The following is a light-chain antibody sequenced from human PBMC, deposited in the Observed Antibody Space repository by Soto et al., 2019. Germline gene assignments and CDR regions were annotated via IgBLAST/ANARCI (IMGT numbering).Light chain of an antibody. CDR2: GAS. CDR3: QKCGVAPFT. V-gene: IGKV3-20*01. CDR1: QSVSSSY. J-gene: IGKJ4*01. Sequence: EIVLTQSPGTLSLSPGERATLSCRASQSVSSSYLAWYQQKPGQAPRLHIYGASTRATGIPDRFTGSGSGTDFTLTISSLQPEDVATYYCQKCGVAPFTFGGGTKVDIK.